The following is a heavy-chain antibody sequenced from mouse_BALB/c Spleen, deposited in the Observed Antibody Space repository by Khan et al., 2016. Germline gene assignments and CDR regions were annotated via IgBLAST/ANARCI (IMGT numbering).Heavy chain of an antibody. CDR2: ISSTGST. D-gene: IGHD2-12*01. CDR1: GYSITSDYA. CDR3: ARSLYYSYGYALDF. J-gene: IGHJ4*01. Sequence: EVQLQESGPGLVKPSQSLSLTCTVTGYSITSDYAWNWIRQFPGNKLEWMGYISSTGSTSYNPSLKSRISITRDTSKNQFFLQLKSVTTEATATYYCARSLYYSYGYALDFSGRGTSVTVSS. V-gene: IGHV3-2*02.